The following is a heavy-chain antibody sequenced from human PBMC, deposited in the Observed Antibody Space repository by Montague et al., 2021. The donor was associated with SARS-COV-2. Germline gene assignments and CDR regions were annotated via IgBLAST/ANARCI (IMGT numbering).Heavy chain of an antibody. CDR1: ASINAYY. J-gene: IGHJ4*02. Sequence: SETLSLTCTVYASINAYYWTWIRQPPGKGLEYIGFTYYSGSANYNPSLKSRVTISVDKSKNQFSLTLTSATAADTVMYYCARLAPERHCSVATCSPHWGQGILVTVSS. D-gene: IGHD2-2*01. CDR3: ARLAPERHCSVATCSPH. V-gene: IGHV4-59*01. CDR2: TYYSGSA.